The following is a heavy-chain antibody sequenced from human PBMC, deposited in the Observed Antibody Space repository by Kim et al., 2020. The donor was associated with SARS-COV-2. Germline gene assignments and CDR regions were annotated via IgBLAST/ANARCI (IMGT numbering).Heavy chain of an antibody. CDR2: IYSGGST. D-gene: IGHD5-12*01. Sequence: GGSLRLSCAASGFTVSSNYMSWVRQAPGKGLEWVSVIYSGGSTYYADSVKGRFTISRDNSKNTLYLQMNSLGAEDTAVYYCARDLDIVGAFDIWGQGTMVTVSS. CDR1: GFTVSSNY. V-gene: IGHV3-66*01. J-gene: IGHJ3*02. CDR3: ARDLDIVGAFDI.